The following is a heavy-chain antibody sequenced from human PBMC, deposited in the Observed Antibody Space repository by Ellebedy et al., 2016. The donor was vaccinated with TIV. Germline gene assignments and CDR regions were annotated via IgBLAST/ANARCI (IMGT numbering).Heavy chain of an antibody. CDR1: GVTFSSYS. CDR3: ARDRGAAADPFFDY. J-gene: IGHJ4*02. Sequence: GESLKISXAASGVTFSSYSMNWVRQAPGKGLEWVSYISSSSSTIYYADSVKGRFTISRDNAKNSLYLQMNSLRDEDTAVYYCARDRGAAADPFFDYWGQGTLVTVSS. D-gene: IGHD6-13*01. V-gene: IGHV3-48*02. CDR2: ISSSSSTI.